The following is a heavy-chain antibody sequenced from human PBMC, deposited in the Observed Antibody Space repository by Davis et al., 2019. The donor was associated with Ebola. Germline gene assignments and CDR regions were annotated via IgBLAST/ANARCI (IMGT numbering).Heavy chain of an antibody. J-gene: IGHJ6*03. CDR3: ARYFDWSGQDQTYYYYMDV. CDR2: ISVYNGNT. CDR1: GYTFTNYG. D-gene: IGHD3-9*01. Sequence: ASVKVSCKASGYTFTNYGISWVRQAPGQGLEWMGWISVYNGNTNYAQKFQGRITMTTETSTSTAYMELRSLRSDDTAIYYCARYFDWSGQDQTYYYYMDVWGKGTTVTVSS. V-gene: IGHV1-18*04.